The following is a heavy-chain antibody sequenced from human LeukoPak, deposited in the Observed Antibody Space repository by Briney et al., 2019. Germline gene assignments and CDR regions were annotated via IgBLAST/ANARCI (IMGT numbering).Heavy chain of an antibody. Sequence: ASVKVSCKASGYTFTGYYMHWVRQAPGQGLEWMGWINPNSGGTNYAQKFQGRVTMTRDTSISTAYMELSRLRSDDTAVYYCARDLYYYDSSGYYWGKGTTVTVSS. CDR3: ARDLYYYDSSGYY. D-gene: IGHD3-22*01. CDR2: INPNSGGT. CDR1: GYTFTGYY. J-gene: IGHJ6*04. V-gene: IGHV1-2*02.